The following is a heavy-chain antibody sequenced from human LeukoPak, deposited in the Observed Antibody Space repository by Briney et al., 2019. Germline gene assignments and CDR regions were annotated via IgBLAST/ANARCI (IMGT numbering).Heavy chain of an antibody. CDR3: AGRGDGNLYYFDH. D-gene: IGHD5-24*01. CDR2: IKQDGGEK. J-gene: IGHJ4*02. Sequence: GGSLTLSCAASGFTFSSYWLIWVRQAPGKGLEWVANIKQDGGEKYYVDSVKGRFTIARDNAKNSLYIQMSSLRPEDTAVYYCAGRGDGNLYYFDHWGQGTLVTASS. V-gene: IGHV3-7*04. CDR1: GFTFSSYW.